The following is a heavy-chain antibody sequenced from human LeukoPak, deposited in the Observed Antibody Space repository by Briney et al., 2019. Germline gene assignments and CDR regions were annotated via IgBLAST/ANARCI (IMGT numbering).Heavy chain of an antibody. J-gene: IGHJ5*02. CDR2: ISYSGNT. CDR3: ARDTVTKEGNWFDP. Sequence: PSETLSLTCTVSGDSISSYYWSWIRQPPGKGPEWIGYISYSGNTNYNPSLKSRVTISADTSKNQFSMKLSSVTAADTAVYYCARDTVTKEGNWFDPWGQGTLVTVSS. V-gene: IGHV4-59*12. CDR1: GDSISSYY. D-gene: IGHD4-17*01.